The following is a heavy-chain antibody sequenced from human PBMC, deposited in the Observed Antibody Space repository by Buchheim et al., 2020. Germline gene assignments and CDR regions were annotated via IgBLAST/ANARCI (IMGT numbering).Heavy chain of an antibody. V-gene: IGHV3-30*18. CDR3: AKVGVAGTHFGY. CDR1: GFTFSSYG. J-gene: IGHJ4*02. CDR2: ISYDGSNK. D-gene: IGHD6-19*01. Sequence: QVQLVESGGGVVQPGRSLRLSCAASGFTFSSYGMHWVRQAPGKGLEWVAVISYDGSNKYYADSVKGRFTISRDNSKNTLYLQMNSLRAEDTAVYYCAKVGVAGTHFGYWGQGTL.